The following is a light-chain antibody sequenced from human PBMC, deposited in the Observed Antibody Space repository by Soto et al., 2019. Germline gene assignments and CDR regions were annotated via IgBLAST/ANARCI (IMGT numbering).Light chain of an antibody. CDR1: QSVSSSY. Sequence: EIVLTQSPGTLSLSPGERATLSCRASQSVSSSYLAWYQQKPGQAPRLLIYGASSRATGIPDRFSGSGSGTXFTLTISRLEPEDFAVYYCQQYGSSPRTFGQGTKLEIK. J-gene: IGKJ2*01. V-gene: IGKV3-20*01. CDR2: GAS. CDR3: QQYGSSPRT.